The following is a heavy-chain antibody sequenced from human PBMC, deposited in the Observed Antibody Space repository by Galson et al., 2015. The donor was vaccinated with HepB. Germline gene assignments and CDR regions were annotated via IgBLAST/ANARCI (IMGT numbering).Heavy chain of an antibody. J-gene: IGHJ6*02. V-gene: IGHV3-64*01. CDR3: ARELIVGDRRYYYGMDV. Sequence: SLRLSCAASGFTFSSYAMHWVRQAPGKGLEYVSAISSNGGSTYYANSVKGRFTISRDNSKNTLYLQMGSLRAEDMAVYYCARELIVGDRRYYYGMDVWGQGTTVTVSS. CDR2: ISSNGGST. CDR1: GFTFSSYA. D-gene: IGHD1-26*01.